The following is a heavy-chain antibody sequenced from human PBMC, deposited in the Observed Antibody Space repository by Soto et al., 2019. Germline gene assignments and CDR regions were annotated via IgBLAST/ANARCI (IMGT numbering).Heavy chain of an antibody. CDR1: GYTFTGYY. CDR3: ARDKGAIVATTLDY. V-gene: IGHV1-2*04. Sequence: GASVKVSCKASGYTFTGYYMHWVRQAPGQGLEWMGWINPNSGGTNYAQKFQGWVTMTRDTPISTAYMELSRLRSDDTAVYYCARDKGAIVATTLDYWGQGTLVTVSS. J-gene: IGHJ4*02. D-gene: IGHD5-12*01. CDR2: INPNSGGT.